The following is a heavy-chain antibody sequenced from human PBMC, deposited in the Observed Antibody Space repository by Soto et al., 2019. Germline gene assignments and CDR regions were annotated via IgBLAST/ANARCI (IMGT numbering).Heavy chain of an antibody. CDR3: ARENRIVGLNGVAFHI. D-gene: IGHD1-26*01. J-gene: IGHJ3*02. CDR2: ISYDGSNK. V-gene: IGHV3-30-3*01. CDR1: GFTFSSYA. Sequence: QVQLVESGGGVVQPGRSLRLSCAASGFTFSSYAMHWVRQAPGKGLEWVAVISYDGSNKYYADSVKGRFTISRDNSKNTLYLQMNSLRAEDTAVYYCARENRIVGLNGVAFHIWGQGTMVTVSS.